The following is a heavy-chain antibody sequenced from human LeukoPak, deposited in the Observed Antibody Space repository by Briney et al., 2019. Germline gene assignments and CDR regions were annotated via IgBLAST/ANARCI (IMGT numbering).Heavy chain of an antibody. CDR1: GFTFSSYA. D-gene: IGHD5-24*01. Sequence: GGSLRLSCAASGFTFSSYAMSWVRQAPGKGLEWVAVISYDGSNKYYADSVKGRFTISRDNSKNTLYLQMNSLRAEDTAVYYCARERWLQLKDDAFDIWGQGTMVTVSS. J-gene: IGHJ3*02. V-gene: IGHV3-30-3*01. CDR2: ISYDGSNK. CDR3: ARERWLQLKDDAFDI.